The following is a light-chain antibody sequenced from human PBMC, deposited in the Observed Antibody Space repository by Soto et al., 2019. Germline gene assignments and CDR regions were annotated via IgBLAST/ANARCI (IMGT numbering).Light chain of an antibody. Sequence: EIVMKQSPATLSVSPGERVTLSCRASQSVFSSLAWYQQKPGQAPRLLIYGAATRATSVPARFSGSGSGTEVTLTITSLQSEDFALYYCQQYHSWPAFGRGTKVEIK. CDR2: GAA. CDR3: QQYHSWPA. V-gene: IGKV3-15*01. J-gene: IGKJ4*02. CDR1: QSVFSS.